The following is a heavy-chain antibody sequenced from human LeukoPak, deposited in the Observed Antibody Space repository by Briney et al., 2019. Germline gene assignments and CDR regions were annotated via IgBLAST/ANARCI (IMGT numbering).Heavy chain of an antibody. V-gene: IGHV3-7*01. CDR3: ARDSGGYYGSGSYLIYFDY. D-gene: IGHD3-10*01. J-gene: IGHJ4*02. Sequence: GGSLRLSCAASGFTFSSYWMSWVRQAPGKGLEWVANIKQDGSEKYYVDSVKGRFTISRDNAKNSLYLQMNSLRAEDTAVYYCARDSGGYYGSGSYLIYFDYWGQGTLVTVSS. CDR1: GFTFSSYW. CDR2: IKQDGSEK.